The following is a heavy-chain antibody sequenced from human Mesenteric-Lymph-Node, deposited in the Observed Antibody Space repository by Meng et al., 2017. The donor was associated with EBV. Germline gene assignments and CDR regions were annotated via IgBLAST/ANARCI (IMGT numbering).Heavy chain of an antibody. Sequence: GRLAEFGGGLLQPWRSPASSCVAPGVTFSTADMRWVRQSAGKALEWVSGIGTHGDTYYPGSVKGRFTISREDAKNSLYLQMNSLRPGDTAVYFCARSRGVLTQPFDYWGQGTLVTVSS. CDR1: GVTFSTAD. J-gene: IGHJ4*02. CDR3: ARSRGVLTQPFDY. CDR2: IGTHGDT. V-gene: IGHV3-13*01. D-gene: IGHD3-10*01.